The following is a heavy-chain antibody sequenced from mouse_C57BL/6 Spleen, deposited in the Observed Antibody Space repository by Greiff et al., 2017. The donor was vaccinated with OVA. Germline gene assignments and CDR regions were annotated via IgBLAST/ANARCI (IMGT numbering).Heavy chain of an antibody. J-gene: IGHJ3*01. Sequence: QVQLKESGAELARPGASVKLSCTASGYTFTSYGISWVKQRTGKGLEWIGEIYPRSGNTYYNEKFKGKATLTADKSSSTAYMELRSLTSEDSAVYVCARGDDYDEAGFADWGQGTLVTVSA. V-gene: IGHV1-81*01. D-gene: IGHD2-4*01. CDR3: ARGDDYDEAGFAD. CDR2: IYPRSGNT. CDR1: GYTFTSYG.